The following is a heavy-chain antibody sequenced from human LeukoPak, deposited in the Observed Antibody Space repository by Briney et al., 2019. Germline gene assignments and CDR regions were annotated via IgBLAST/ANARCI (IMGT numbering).Heavy chain of an antibody. J-gene: IGHJ3*02. Sequence: SETLSLTCTDSGGSTSSGSYYWSWTRQPAGKGLEWIGRIYTSGSTNYNPSLKSRVTISLDTSKNQFSLKLSSVTAADTAVYYCARVSGGSYSGLGAFDIWGQGTMVTVSS. CDR3: ARVSGGSYSGLGAFDI. CDR1: GGSTSSGSYY. D-gene: IGHD1-26*01. V-gene: IGHV4-61*02. CDR2: IYTSGST.